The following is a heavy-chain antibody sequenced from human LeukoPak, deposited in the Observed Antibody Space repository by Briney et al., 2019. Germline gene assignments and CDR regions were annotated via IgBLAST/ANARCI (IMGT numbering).Heavy chain of an antibody. J-gene: IGHJ4*02. Sequence: PGGSLRLSCAASGFTFTNSWMAWVRQAPGKGLEWVANIKQDGSTKHYADPLKGRFTTSRDNPKNSLYLQMNSLRADDTAVYYCARDTDGSLDYWGQGILVTVAS. CDR1: GFTFTNSW. CDR3: ARDTDGSLDY. CDR2: IKQDGSTK. V-gene: IGHV3-7*01. D-gene: IGHD1-26*01.